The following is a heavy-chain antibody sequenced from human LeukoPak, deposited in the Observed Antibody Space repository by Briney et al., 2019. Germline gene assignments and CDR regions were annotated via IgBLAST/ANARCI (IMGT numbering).Heavy chain of an antibody. CDR3: ARGGRGSSWFDN. J-gene: IGHJ4*02. Sequence: GGSLRLSCAASGFTFKSYDMHWVRQAAGEGLEWVSAVGTAGDTYYPGSVKGRFTISRENAKNSLYLQMNSLRAGDTAVYYCARGGRGSSWFDNWGQGTLVTVSS. CDR2: VGTAGDT. CDR1: GFTFKSYD. D-gene: IGHD6-13*01. V-gene: IGHV3-13*01.